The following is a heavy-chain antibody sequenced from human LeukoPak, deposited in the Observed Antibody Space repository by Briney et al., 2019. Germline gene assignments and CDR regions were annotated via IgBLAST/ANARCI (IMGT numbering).Heavy chain of an antibody. J-gene: IGHJ4*02. D-gene: IGHD1-26*01. CDR3: ATGTLGGSYQPNNY. CDR1: GYTFTNYD. CDR2: FDPEDGET. Sequence: ASVKVSCKASGYTFTNYDINWVRQAPGQGLEWMGGFDPEDGETIYAQKFQGRVTMTEDTSTDTAYMELSSLRSEDTAVYYCATGTLGGSYQPNNYWGQGTLVTVSS. V-gene: IGHV1-24*01.